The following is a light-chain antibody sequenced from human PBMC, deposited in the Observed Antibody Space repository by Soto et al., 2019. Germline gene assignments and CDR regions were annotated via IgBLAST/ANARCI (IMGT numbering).Light chain of an antibody. CDR2: WAS. V-gene: IGKV4-1*01. CDR3: QQRNMWTIT. J-gene: IGKJ5*01. Sequence: DIVMTQSPDSLAVSLGERATINCKSSESVLYSSDNKNYLGWYQQKPGQPPKXXXYWASTRESGVPDRFSGIGSGTDFTLTISSLETEDSAVYDGQQRNMWTITFGQGTRLEIK. CDR1: ESVLYSSDNKNY.